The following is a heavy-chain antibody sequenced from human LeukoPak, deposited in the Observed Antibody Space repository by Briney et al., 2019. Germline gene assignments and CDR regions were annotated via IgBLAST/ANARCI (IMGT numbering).Heavy chain of an antibody. CDR2: ISGSGGST. J-gene: IGHJ4*02. CDR3: AKDRRVRGVIITGVDY. Sequence: GGSLRLSCAASGFTFSSYAMSWVRQAPGKGLEWVSAISGSGGSTYYADSVKGRFTISRDNSENTLYLQMNSLRAEDTAVYYCAKDRRVRGVIITGVDYWGQGTLVTVSS. V-gene: IGHV3-23*01. CDR1: GFTFSSYA. D-gene: IGHD3-10*01.